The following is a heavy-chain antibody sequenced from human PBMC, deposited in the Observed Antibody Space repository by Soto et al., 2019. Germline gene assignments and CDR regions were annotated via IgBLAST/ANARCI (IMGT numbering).Heavy chain of an antibody. D-gene: IGHD5-12*01. Sequence: EVQLLESGGGLVQPGGSLRLSCAASRFMFSRYAMSWVHQAPGKGLEWVSGISGSGGSTWYADSVKGRFTISRDNSKNMVYLQMNSLRVDDTAQYFCVKEWTPRRAFDSWGQGTQVTVSS. CDR1: RFMFSRYA. J-gene: IGHJ4*02. CDR2: ISGSGGST. CDR3: VKEWTPRRAFDS. V-gene: IGHV3-23*01.